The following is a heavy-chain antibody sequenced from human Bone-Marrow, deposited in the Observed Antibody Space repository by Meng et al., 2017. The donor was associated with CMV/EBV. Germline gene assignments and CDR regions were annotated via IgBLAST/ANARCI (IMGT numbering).Heavy chain of an antibody. J-gene: IGHJ4*02. CDR1: GGSFSGYY. Sequence: QLQQWGAGLLKPSGTLSPTCAVYGGSFSGYYRSWIRQPPGKGLEWIGEINHSGSTNYNPSLKSRVTISVDTSKNQFSLKLSSVTAADTAVYYCARGVDYYDSSGYYYWGQGTLVTVSS. V-gene: IGHV4-34*01. CDR3: ARGVDYYDSSGYYY. D-gene: IGHD3-22*01. CDR2: INHSGST.